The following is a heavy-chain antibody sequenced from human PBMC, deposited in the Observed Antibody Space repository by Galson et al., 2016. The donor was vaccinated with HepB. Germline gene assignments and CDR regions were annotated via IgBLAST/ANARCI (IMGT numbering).Heavy chain of an antibody. CDR2: INQSGST. CDR3: ARGRNDFVWGSYRFGWFDP. Sequence: SETLSLTCAVYGGSFSGYYWSWIRQPPGKGLEWIGEINQSGSTNYNPSLKSRVTISVGTSKNQFSLKLSSVTAADTAVYYCARGRNDFVWGSYRFGWFDPWGQGTLVTVSS. V-gene: IGHV4-34*01. J-gene: IGHJ5*02. CDR1: GGSFSGYY. D-gene: IGHD3-16*02.